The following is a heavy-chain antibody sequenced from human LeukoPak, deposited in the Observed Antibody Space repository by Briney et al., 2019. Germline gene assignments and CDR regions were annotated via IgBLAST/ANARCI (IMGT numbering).Heavy chain of an antibody. J-gene: IGHJ5*02. V-gene: IGHV3-23*01. CDR2: IVGGGDPT. CDR1: GFTFSNYA. Sequence: GGSLRLSCAASGFTFSNYAMSWVRQAPGKGLEWVSSIVGGGDPTVYADSVKGRFTISRDNSRNTLSLQMNSLRTEDTAVYYCAKDPERVVRGWFDPWGQGTLVTVSS. D-gene: IGHD3-3*01. CDR3: AKDPERVVRGWFDP.